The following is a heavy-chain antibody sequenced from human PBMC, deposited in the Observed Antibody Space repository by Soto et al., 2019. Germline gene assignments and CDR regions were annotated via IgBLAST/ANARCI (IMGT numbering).Heavy chain of an antibody. CDR1: GFTFRNFA. D-gene: IGHD6-25*01. CDR2: ISVSGGTT. Sequence: PGGSLRLSCAASGFTFRNFAMNWVRQAPGKGLEWVSCISVSGGTTYYADSVRGRCTVSRDNDGKSIYLLMSSLRDEDTAIYYCSRDAHQYYGSDGRHAAWRPGTLVTVSS. CDR3: SRDAHQYYGSDGRHAA. V-gene: IGHV3-23*01. J-gene: IGHJ5*02.